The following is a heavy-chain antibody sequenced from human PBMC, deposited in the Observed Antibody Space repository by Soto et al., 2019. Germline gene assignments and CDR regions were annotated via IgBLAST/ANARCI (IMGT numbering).Heavy chain of an antibody. J-gene: IGHJ5*01. Sequence: SEPLSLTCTVSGDSISSSSYCWGWIRQHPGKGLEWIGSKYYTGTSHYNPSLNSRVTISVDTSNNQFSLKLTSVTAADTAVYYCARHRDPGYSSSWFNSWGQGTLVTVSS. V-gene: IGHV4-39*01. CDR2: KYYTGTS. CDR3: ARHRDPGYSSSWFNS. D-gene: IGHD6-13*01. CDR1: GDSISSSSYC.